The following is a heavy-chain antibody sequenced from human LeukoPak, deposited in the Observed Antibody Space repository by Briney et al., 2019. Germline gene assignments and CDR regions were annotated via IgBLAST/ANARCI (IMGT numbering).Heavy chain of an antibody. Sequence: GGSLRLSCAASGFTFSSYAMSWVRQAPGKGLEWVSAISGSGGSTYYADSVKGRFTISRDNSKNTLYLQMNTLRAEDTAVYYCATPSRVGATTDPDYWGQGTLVTVSS. D-gene: IGHD1-26*01. V-gene: IGHV3-23*01. CDR3: ATPSRVGATTDPDY. J-gene: IGHJ4*02. CDR2: ISGSGGST. CDR1: GFTFSSYA.